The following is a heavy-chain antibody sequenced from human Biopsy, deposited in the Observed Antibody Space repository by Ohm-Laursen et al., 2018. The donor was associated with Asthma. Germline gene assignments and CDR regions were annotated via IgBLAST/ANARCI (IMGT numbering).Heavy chain of an antibody. CDR1: GFTFDDFA. V-gene: IGHV3-20*01. Sequence: GSLRLSCAASGFTFDDFAMHWVRQAPGKGLEWVSGINWNGGSTGYADSVKGRFTISRDNAKNSLYLQMNSLRAEDTALYHCARDRAVTGLNDAFDTWGQGTMVTVSS. CDR3: ARDRAVTGLNDAFDT. D-gene: IGHD4-17*01. CDR2: INWNGGST. J-gene: IGHJ3*02.